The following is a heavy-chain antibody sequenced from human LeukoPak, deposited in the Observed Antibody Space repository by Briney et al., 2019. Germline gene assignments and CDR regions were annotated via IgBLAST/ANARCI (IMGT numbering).Heavy chain of an antibody. Sequence: SKTLSLTCAVYGGSFSGYYWSWIRQPPGKGLEWIGEINHSGSTNYNPSLKSRVTISVDTSKNQFSLKLSSVTAADTAVYYCARALTNYDFWSGYFTSAHAFDIWGQGTMVTVSS. CDR3: ARALTNYDFWSGYFTSAHAFDI. CDR2: INHSGST. V-gene: IGHV4-34*01. CDR1: GGSFSGYY. J-gene: IGHJ3*02. D-gene: IGHD3-3*01.